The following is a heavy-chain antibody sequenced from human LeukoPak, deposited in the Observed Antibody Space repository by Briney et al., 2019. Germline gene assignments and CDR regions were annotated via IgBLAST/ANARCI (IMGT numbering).Heavy chain of an antibody. CDR1: GGTFSSYA. Sequence: ASVKVSCKASGGTFSSYAISWVRQAPGQGLEWMGGIIPIFGTANYAQKFQGRVTITADESTSTAYMELSSLRSEDTAVYYCARGARPSKYYFDYWGQGTLVTVSS. V-gene: IGHV1-69*13. J-gene: IGHJ4*02. D-gene: IGHD6-6*01. CDR2: IIPIFGTA. CDR3: ARGARPSKYYFDY.